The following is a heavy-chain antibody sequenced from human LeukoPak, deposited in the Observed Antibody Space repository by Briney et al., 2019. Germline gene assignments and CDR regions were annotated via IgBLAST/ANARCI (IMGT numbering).Heavy chain of an antibody. D-gene: IGHD3-3*01. CDR3: ARGVTIFGVVTPDYYYYMDV. CDR1: GGSISSYY. J-gene: IGHJ6*03. Sequence: SETLSLTCTVSGGSISSYYWGWIRQPPGKGLEWIGGIYYSGSTYYNPSLKSRVTISVDTSKNQFSLKLSSVTAADTAVYYCARGVTIFGVVTPDYYYYMDVWGKGTTVTVSS. CDR2: IYYSGST. V-gene: IGHV4-39*01.